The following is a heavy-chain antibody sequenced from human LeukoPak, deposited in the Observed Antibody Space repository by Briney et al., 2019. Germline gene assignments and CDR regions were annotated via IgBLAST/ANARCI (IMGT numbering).Heavy chain of an antibody. D-gene: IGHD5-12*01. J-gene: IGHJ4*02. CDR2: ISFRSTYI. CDR1: GFSFSSYS. Sequence: GGSLRLSCAASGFSFSSYSMNWVRQAPGKGLEWVSSISFRSTYISYADSVKGRFTLSRDNADNTLYLQVNSLRAEDTAVYYCARGGSGYDRYYFDYWGQGTLVTVSS. CDR3: ARGGSGYDRYYFDY. V-gene: IGHV3-21*01.